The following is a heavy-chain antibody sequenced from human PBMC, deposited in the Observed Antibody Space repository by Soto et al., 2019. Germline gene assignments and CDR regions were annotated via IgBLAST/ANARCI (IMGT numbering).Heavy chain of an antibody. CDR3: ASKTVTTLKYNWFDP. D-gene: IGHD4-17*01. CDR1: GGTFSSYA. V-gene: IGHV1-69*06. J-gene: IGHJ5*02. Sequence: SVKVSCKASGGTFSSYAISWVRQAPGQGLEWMGGIIPIFGTANYAQKFQGRVTITADKSTSTAYMELSSLRSEDTAVYYCASKTVTTLKYNWFDPWGQGTLVTVSS. CDR2: IIPIFGTA.